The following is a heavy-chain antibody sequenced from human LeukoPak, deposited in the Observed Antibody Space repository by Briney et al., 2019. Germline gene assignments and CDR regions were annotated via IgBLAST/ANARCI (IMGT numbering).Heavy chain of an antibody. CDR1: GYTFTSYG. CDR3: ARDLFSRAYSSSWYVAEYFQH. J-gene: IGHJ1*01. CDR2: INPNSGGT. V-gene: IGHV1-2*02. D-gene: IGHD6-13*01. Sequence: GASVKVSCKASGYTFTSYGISWVRQAPGQGLEWMGWINPNSGGTNYAQKFQGRVTMTRDTSISTAYMELSRLRSDDTAVYYCARDLFSRAYSSSWYVAEYFQHWGQGTLVTVSS.